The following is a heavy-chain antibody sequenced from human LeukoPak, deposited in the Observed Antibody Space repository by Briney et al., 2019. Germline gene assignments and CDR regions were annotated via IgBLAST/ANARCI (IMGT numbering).Heavy chain of an antibody. CDR3: ARITQWGSSSPVDY. Sequence: GESLKISCKGSGYSFINHWIAWVRQVPGKGLEWMGIIYPGDSDSRYSPSLQGQVTFSVDKSINTAYLQWTSLKAADTAMYYCARITQWGSSSPVDYWGQGTRVTVSS. J-gene: IGHJ4*02. CDR1: GYSFINHW. D-gene: IGHD6-6*01. CDR2: IYPGDSDS. V-gene: IGHV5-51*01.